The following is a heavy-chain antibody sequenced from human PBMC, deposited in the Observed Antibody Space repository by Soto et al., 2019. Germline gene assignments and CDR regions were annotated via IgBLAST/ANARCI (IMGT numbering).Heavy chain of an antibody. CDR3: ARKAVVVAANAFDI. D-gene: IGHD2-15*01. J-gene: IGHJ3*02. CDR2: ISSSSIYI. CDR1: GFTFSSYS. V-gene: IGHV3-21*01. Sequence: PGGSPILSCAASGFTFSSYSMNWVRPAPGKGLEWVSSISSSSIYIYYADSVKGRFTISRDNAKNSLYLQMNSLRAEDTAVYYCARKAVVVAANAFDIWGQGTMVTVSS.